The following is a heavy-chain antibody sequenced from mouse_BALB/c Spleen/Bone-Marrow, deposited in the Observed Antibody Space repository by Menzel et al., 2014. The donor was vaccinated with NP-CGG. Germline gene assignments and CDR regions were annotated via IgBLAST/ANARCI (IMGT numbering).Heavy chain of an antibody. CDR1: GFTFSSYA. CDR3: ARGLYDGYKNWCFDV. D-gene: IGHD2-3*01. J-gene: IGHJ1*01. Sequence: EVKLVESGGGLVKPGGSLKLSCAASGFTFSSYAMSWVRQTPEKRLEWVASITSGGSTYYPDSVKGRFTISRDNARNILYLQMSSLRSEDMAMYYCARGLYDGYKNWCFDVWGAGTTVTVSS. CDR2: ITSGGST. V-gene: IGHV5-6-5*01.